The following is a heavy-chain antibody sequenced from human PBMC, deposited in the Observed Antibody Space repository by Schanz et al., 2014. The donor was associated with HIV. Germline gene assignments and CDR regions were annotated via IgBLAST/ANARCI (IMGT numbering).Heavy chain of an antibody. D-gene: IGHD2-21*02. CDR3: TRGYCGADCPRFYYYGTDV. CDR2: IVPIFGTT. V-gene: IGHV1-69*01. J-gene: IGHJ6*02. Sequence: QERLVQSGAEVKKPGASVTVSCQTPGRAFADMDINWVRQTTGRGLEWMGGIVPIFGTTNYAQSFQGRVSITADESTSTAYLQLSGLRSDDTAVYFCTRGYCGADCPRFYYYGTDVWGQGTTVTVSS. CDR1: GRAFADMD.